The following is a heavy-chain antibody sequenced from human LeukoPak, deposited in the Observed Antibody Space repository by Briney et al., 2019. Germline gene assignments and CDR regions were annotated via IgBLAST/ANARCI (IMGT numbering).Heavy chain of an antibody. Sequence: GGSLRLSCAASGFTFSSYAMSWVRQAPGKGLEWVSAISGSGGSTYYADSVKGRFTISRDNSKNTLYLQMNSLRAEDTAVYYFANIQAMVRGVTADYWGQGTLVTVSS. J-gene: IGHJ4*02. CDR1: GFTFSSYA. D-gene: IGHD3-10*01. CDR3: ANIQAMVRGVTADY. CDR2: ISGSGGST. V-gene: IGHV3-23*01.